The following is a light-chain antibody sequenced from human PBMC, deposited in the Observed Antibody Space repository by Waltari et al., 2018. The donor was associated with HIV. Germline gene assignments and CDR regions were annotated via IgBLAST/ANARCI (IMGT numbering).Light chain of an antibody. CDR2: VGTGGIVG. CDR3: GADHGSGSNFLRV. Sequence: QPVLTPPPSASASLGASLTLTCTLSSGHSSSQVHWYEPSPGKGPRFVMRVGTGGIVGYKGDGIPDRFSVLGSGLNRYLTIKNIQEEDGSDYHCGADHGSGSNFLRVFGGGTKLTVL. CDR1: SGHSSSQ. J-gene: IGLJ3*02. V-gene: IGLV9-49*01.